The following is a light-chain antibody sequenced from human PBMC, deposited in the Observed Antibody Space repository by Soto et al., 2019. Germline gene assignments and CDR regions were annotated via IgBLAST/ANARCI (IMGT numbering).Light chain of an antibody. CDR2: GAS. CDR3: QQYNKWPYT. Sequence: EIVMTQSPATLSVSPGERAALSCRASQSVSSNFAWYQQKPGQAPRLLIYGASTRSTGIPARFSVSGSGTEFNLTISSLQSEDFPVSDCQQYNKWPYTFGQGTKVEIK. J-gene: IGKJ2*01. CDR1: QSVSSN. V-gene: IGKV3-15*01.